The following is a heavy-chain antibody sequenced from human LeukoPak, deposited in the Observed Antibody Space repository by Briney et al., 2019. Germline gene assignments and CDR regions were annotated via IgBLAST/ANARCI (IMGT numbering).Heavy chain of an antibody. CDR1: GGSFSGYY. CDR2: INHSGST. V-gene: IGHV4-34*01. Sequence: SETLSLTCAVYGGSFSGYYWSWIRQPPGKGLEWIGEINHSGSTNYNPSLKSRVTISVDTSKNQFSLKLSSVTAADTAVYYCARESYSDSCGYSHGSFAIWGQGTMVTVSS. J-gene: IGHJ3*02. D-gene: IGHD3-22*01. CDR3: ARESYSDSCGYSHGSFAI.